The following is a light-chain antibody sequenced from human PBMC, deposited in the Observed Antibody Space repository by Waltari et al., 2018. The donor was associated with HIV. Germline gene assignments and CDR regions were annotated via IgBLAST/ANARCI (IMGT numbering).Light chain of an antibody. J-gene: IGLJ2*01. CDR2: DVT. CDR3: CSYAGSKTHNVA. Sequence: QSALTPPRSVSGSPGQSVTIPCSATTCDSESFYYVSWSQQHPGKAPQILIYDVTKRPSGVPDRFSGSKSGNTASLTISGLQAEDEADYYCCSYAGSKTHNVAFGGGTRLTVL. CDR1: TCDSESFYY. V-gene: IGLV2-11*01.